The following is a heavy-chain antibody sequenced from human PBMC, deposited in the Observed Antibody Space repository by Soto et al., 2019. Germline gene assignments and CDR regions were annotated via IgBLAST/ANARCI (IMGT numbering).Heavy chain of an antibody. D-gene: IGHD3-9*01. Sequence: PSETLSLTCAVYGGSFRGYFWSWIRPPPGKGLEWIGEINRSGSTNYNPSLKSRVTISVDTSKNQFSLKLTSVTAADTAVYYCARGPEGILTGYYYFDYWGQGTPVTVSS. CDR1: GGSFRGYF. J-gene: IGHJ4*02. CDR2: INRSGST. V-gene: IGHV4-34*01. CDR3: ARGPEGILTGYYYFDY.